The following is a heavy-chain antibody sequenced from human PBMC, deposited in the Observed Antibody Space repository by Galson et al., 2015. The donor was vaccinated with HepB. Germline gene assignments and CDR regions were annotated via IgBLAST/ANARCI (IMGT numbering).Heavy chain of an antibody. CDR1: GFTFDDYA. Sequence: SLRLSCAASGFTFDDYAMHWVRQAPGKGLEWVSGISWNSGNIGYADSVRGRFTVSRGNAKNSLYLQMNSLRAEDTALYYCAKVRSITMVRGVIAYFDYWGQGTLVTVSS. J-gene: IGHJ4*02. CDR3: AKVRSITMVRGVIAYFDY. D-gene: IGHD3-10*01. CDR2: ISWNSGNI. V-gene: IGHV3-9*01.